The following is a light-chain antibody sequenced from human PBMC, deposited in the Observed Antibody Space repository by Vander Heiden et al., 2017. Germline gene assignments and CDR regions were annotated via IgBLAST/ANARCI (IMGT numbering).Light chain of an antibody. Sequence: QAVLTQSPSASASLAASVNLTCTLSGGHTTYAIAWHQKQSEKGPRFLMEMNSDGSHTKGDGIPDRFSGSTSGSGRYLTISSLQSDDEADYYCQTWGSGIRVFGGGTKLTVL. CDR1: GGHTTYA. J-gene: IGLJ3*02. CDR3: QTWGSGIRV. V-gene: IGLV4-69*01. CDR2: MNSDGSH.